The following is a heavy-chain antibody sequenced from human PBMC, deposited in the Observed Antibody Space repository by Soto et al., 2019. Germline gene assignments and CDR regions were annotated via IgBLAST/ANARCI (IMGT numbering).Heavy chain of an antibody. CDR2: ISFDGGDE. Sequence: QVQLVESGGGVGQPGRSLRLSCVASGFDFSSHAMHWVRQPPGKGPEWLATISFDGGDEFYADSVKGRFTISRDNSKSTLFLQMNSLTAEDTATYYCVIFRGGDCYNHWGQGTLLAVSS. CDR3: VIFRGGDCYNH. J-gene: IGHJ4*02. CDR1: GFDFSSHA. V-gene: IGHV3-30-3*01. D-gene: IGHD2-21*02.